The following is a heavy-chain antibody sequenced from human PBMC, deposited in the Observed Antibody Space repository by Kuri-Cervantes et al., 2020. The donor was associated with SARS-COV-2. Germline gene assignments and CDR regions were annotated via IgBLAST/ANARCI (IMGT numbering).Heavy chain of an antibody. CDR1: GGSISSYY. V-gene: IGHV4-59*01. D-gene: IGHD4-11*01. Sequence: GSLRLSCTVSGGSISSYYWSWIRQPPGKGLEWIGYIYYSGSTNYNPSLKSRVTISVDTSKNQFSLKLSSVTAADTAVYYCARGSNVYFDYWGQGTLVTVSS. J-gene: IGHJ4*02. CDR2: IYYSGST. CDR3: ARGSNVYFDY.